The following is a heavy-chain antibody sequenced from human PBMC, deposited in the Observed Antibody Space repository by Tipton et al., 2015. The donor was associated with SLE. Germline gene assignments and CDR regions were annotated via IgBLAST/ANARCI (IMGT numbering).Heavy chain of an antibody. CDR2: MSDSGNEI. V-gene: IGHV3-48*03. CDR3: AKDIRAPHLGYGMDV. Sequence: SLRLSCTASGFTFRNYEMNWVRQAPGKGLEWVSYMSDSGNEIHYADSVKGRFTIYRDNSKNSLYLQMNRLRTEDTALYYCAKDIRAPHLGYGMDVWGQGTTVTVSS. J-gene: IGHJ6*01. D-gene: IGHD3-16*01. CDR1: GFTFRNYE.